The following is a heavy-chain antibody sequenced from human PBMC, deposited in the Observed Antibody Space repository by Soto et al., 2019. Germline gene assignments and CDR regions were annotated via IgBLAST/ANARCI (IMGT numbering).Heavy chain of an antibody. D-gene: IGHD5-18*01. Sequence: QVQLVESGGGLVKPGGSLRLSCAASGFTFSDYYMSWIRQAPGKGLEWVSYISSSSSYTNYADSVKGRFTISRDNAKNSLYLQMNSLRAEDTAVYYCARWGQDTAMVITKNYYGMDVWGQGTTVTVSS. CDR1: GFTFSDYY. CDR2: ISSSSSYT. J-gene: IGHJ6*02. V-gene: IGHV3-11*06. CDR3: ARWGQDTAMVITKNYYGMDV.